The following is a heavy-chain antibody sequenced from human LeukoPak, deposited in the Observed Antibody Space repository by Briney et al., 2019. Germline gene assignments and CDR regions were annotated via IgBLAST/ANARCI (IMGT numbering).Heavy chain of an antibody. CDR1: GGSFSGYY. CDR3: ARQEAADYDFWSGPDLNWFDP. Sequence: KPSETLSLTCAVYGGSFSGYYWSWIRQPPGKGLEWIGEINHSGSTNYKPSLKSRVTISVDTSKNRFSLKLSSVTAADTAVYYCARQEAADYDFWSGPDLNWFDPWGQGTLVTVSS. D-gene: IGHD3-3*01. V-gene: IGHV4-34*01. J-gene: IGHJ5*02. CDR2: INHSGST.